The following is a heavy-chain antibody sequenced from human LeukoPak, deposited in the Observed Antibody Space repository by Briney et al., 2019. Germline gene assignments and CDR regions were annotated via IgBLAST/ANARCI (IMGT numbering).Heavy chain of an antibody. CDR3: ARGYGGNTSAHDY. CDR1: GGSISSGGYY. J-gene: IGHJ4*02. Sequence: SETLSLTCTVSGGSISSGGYYWSWIRQHPGKGLEWIGYIYYSGSTYYNPSLKSRVTISVDTSKNQFSLKLSSVTAADTAVYYCARGYGGNTSAHDYWGQGTLVTVSS. D-gene: IGHD4-23*01. CDR2: IYYSGST. V-gene: IGHV4-31*03.